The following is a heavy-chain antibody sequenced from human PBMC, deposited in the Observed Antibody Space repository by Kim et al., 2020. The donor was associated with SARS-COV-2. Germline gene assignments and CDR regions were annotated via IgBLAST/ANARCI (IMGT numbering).Heavy chain of an antibody. V-gene: IGHV3-11*06. CDR3: ARGQGIAARRGSYYGMDV. Sequence: GRITIPRDNAKNSLYLQMNSLRAEDTAVYYCARGQGIAARRGSYYGMDVWGQGTTVTVSS. D-gene: IGHD6-6*01. J-gene: IGHJ6*02.